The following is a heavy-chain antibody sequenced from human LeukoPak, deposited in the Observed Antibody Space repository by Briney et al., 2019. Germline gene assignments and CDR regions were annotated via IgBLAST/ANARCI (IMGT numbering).Heavy chain of an antibody. Sequence: SETLSLACTVSGYSISSGYYWGWIRQPPGKGLEWIGSIYHSGSTNYNPSLKSRVTISVDTSKNQFSLKLSSVTAADTAMYYCAREVADYGGYYYYHYMDVWGKGTTVTISS. CDR3: AREVADYGGYYYYHYMDV. CDR2: IYHSGST. D-gene: IGHD4-23*01. J-gene: IGHJ6*03. CDR1: GYSISSGYY. V-gene: IGHV4-38-2*02.